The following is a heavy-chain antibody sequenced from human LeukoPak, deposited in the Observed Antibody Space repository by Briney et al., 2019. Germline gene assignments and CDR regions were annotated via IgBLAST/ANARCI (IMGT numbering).Heavy chain of an antibody. CDR1: GFIFSTYG. CDR3: ARKYPDHWFDP. D-gene: IGHD2/OR15-2a*01. J-gene: IGHJ5*02. CDR2: ISNDGSNK. Sequence: GGSLRLSCAASGFIFSTYGIHWVRQAPGKGLEWVAVISNDGSNKYYADSVKGRFTISRDNSKNTLYLQMNSLRAEDTAVYYCARKYPDHWFDPWGQGTLVTVSS. V-gene: IGHV3-30*03.